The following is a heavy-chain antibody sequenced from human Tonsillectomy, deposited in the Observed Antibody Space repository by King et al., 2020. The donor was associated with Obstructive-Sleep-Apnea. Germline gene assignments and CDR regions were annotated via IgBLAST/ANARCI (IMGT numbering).Heavy chain of an antibody. J-gene: IGHJ4*02. CDR2: IIPILGIS. CDR1: GGSLISYA. D-gene: IGHD3-22*01. CDR3: ARGPEFYYDTSGYYYFDY. Sequence: QLVQSGAEVKKPGSSVKVSCKASGGSLISYAFSWVRQAPGQGLEWMGGIIPILGISNYAQKFQGRVTITADKFKSTVYMELGSLRYEDTAVYVCARGPEFYYDTSGYYYFDYWGQGTLVTVSS. V-gene: IGHV1-69*10.